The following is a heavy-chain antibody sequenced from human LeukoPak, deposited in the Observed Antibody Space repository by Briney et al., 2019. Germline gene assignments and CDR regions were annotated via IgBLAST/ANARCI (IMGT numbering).Heavy chain of an antibody. CDR3: AKEEIVVVITTNDAFDI. J-gene: IGHJ3*02. CDR2: INSDGSTT. D-gene: IGHD3-22*01. V-gene: IGHV3-74*01. CDR1: GFTFSNYW. Sequence: GGSLRLSCVVSGFTFSNYWMHWVRQAPGKGLVWVSRINSDGSTTSYADSVKGRFTISRDNSKNTLYLQMNSLRAEDTAVYYCAKEEIVVVITTNDAFDIWGQGTMVTVSS.